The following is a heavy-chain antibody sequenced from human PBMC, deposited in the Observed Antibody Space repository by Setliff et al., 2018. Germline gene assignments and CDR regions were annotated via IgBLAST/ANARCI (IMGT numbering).Heavy chain of an antibody. Sequence: SETLSLTCAVYGGSFINYYWTWIRQPPGKGLEWIGEISHSGSTNYNPSLKSRVTMSVDTSKNQFSLKVRSVTAADTAVYYCARKVDTAMVESWFDPWGQGTLVTVSS. CDR2: ISHSGST. CDR3: ARKVDTAMVESWFDP. CDR1: GGSFINYY. J-gene: IGHJ5*02. D-gene: IGHD5-18*01. V-gene: IGHV4-34*01.